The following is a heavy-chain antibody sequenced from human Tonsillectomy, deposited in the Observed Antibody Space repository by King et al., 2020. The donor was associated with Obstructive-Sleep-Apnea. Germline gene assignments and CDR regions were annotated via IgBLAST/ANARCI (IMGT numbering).Heavy chain of an antibody. CDR1: GGSISSGDYY. CDR3: ARARGPYYYGSGTPDY. D-gene: IGHD3-10*01. V-gene: IGHV4-30-4*01. Sequence: QLQESGPGLVKPSQTLSLTCTVSGGSISSGDYYWSWIRQPPGKGLEWIGYIYYSGSTYYNPSLKSRVTISVDTSKNQFSLKLSSVTAADTAVYYCARARGPYYYGSGTPDYWGQGTLVTVSS. CDR2: IYYSGST. J-gene: IGHJ4*02.